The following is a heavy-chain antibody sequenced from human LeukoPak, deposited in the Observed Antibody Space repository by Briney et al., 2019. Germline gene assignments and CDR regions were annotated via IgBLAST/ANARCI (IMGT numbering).Heavy chain of an antibody. CDR1: GFTFSNYA. CDR3: AELGITMIGGV. CDR2: ISGSGVST. V-gene: IGHV3-23*01. J-gene: IGHJ6*04. D-gene: IGHD3-10*02. Sequence: GGSLRLSCAVSGFTFSNYAMSWVRQAPRKGLEWFSAISGSGVSTYYADSVKGRFTIYRDNSKNTLYLQMNSLRAEDTAVYYCAELGITMIGGVWGKGTTVTISS.